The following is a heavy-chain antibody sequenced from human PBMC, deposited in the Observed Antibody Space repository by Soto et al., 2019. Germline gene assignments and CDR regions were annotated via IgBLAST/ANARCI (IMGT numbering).Heavy chain of an antibody. CDR1: GGSISSSSYY. V-gene: IGHV4-39*01. CDR2: IYYSGST. J-gene: IGHJ4*02. CDR3: ARQIYDILTGYRFDY. D-gene: IGHD3-9*01. Sequence: SETLSLTCTVSGGSISSSSYYWGWIRQPPGKGLEWIGSIYYSGSTYYNPSLKSRVTISEDTSKNQFSLKLSSVTAADTAVYYCARQIYDILTGYRFDYWGQGTLVTVSS.